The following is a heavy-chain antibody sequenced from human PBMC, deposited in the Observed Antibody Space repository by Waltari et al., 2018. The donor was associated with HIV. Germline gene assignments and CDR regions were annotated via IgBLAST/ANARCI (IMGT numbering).Heavy chain of an antibody. Sequence: EVHLLESGGTLVQPGGSLTLSCAASGFTFNTYFLYWFRQAPGKRLEWVSAISGSGGTTYYADSVKGRFTILRDNSRNTMYLQMNSLRAEDTAIYYCGKDGGSFSGWIDPWGQGTLVTVSS. D-gene: IGHD1-26*01. J-gene: IGHJ5*02. CDR3: GKDGGSFSGWIDP. CDR1: GFTFNTYF. V-gene: IGHV3-23*01. CDR2: ISGSGGTT.